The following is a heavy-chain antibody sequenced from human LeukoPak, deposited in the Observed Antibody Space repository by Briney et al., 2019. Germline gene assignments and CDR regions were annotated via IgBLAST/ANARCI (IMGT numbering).Heavy chain of an antibody. D-gene: IGHD3-9*01. CDR2: IYYSGST. CDR3: ARLWNILTGPTQIDY. V-gene: IGHV4-39*01. J-gene: IGHJ4*02. Sequence: PSETLSLTCTVSGGSISSSSYYWGWIRQPPGKGLEWIGSIYYSGSTYYNPSLKSRVTISVDTSKNQFSLKLSSVTAADTAVYYCARLWNILTGPTQIDYWGQGTLVTVSS. CDR1: GGSISSSSYY.